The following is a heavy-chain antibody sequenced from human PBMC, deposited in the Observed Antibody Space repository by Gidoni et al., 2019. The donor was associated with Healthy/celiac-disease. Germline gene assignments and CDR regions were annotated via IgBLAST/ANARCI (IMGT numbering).Heavy chain of an antibody. CDR3: AKGIQLWLQSFDY. CDR2: ISGSGGST. J-gene: IGHJ4*02. Sequence: EVQLLESGGGLVQPGGSLRLSCAASGFTFSSYAMSWVRQAPGKGLDWCSAISGSGGSTYYADSVKGRFTISRDNSKNTLYLQMNSLRAEDTAVYYCAKGIQLWLQSFDYWGQGTLVTVSS. D-gene: IGHD5-18*01. V-gene: IGHV3-23*01. CDR1: GFTFSSYA.